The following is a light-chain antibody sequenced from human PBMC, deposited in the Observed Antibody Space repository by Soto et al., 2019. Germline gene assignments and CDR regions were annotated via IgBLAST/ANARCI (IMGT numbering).Light chain of an antibody. Sequence: QSALTQPASVSGSPGQSITISCTGTSSDVGGYNYVSWYQQHPGKAPKLMIYEVRNRRSGVSNRFSGSKSGNTASLTISGLQAEDEADYYCSSYTSSSTVFGTGTKVTVL. CDR3: SSYTSSSTV. V-gene: IGLV2-14*01. CDR2: EVR. CDR1: SSDVGGYNY. J-gene: IGLJ1*01.